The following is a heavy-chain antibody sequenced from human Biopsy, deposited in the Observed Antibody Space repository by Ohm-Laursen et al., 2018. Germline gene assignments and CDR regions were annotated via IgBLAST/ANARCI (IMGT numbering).Heavy chain of an antibody. CDR1: GYPVTNDYY. CDR2: IYYDGIT. Sequence: SETLSLTCAVSGYPVTNDYYWGWIRQPPGKGLEWIGNIYYDGITYYNPSLKSRVATSVDTSKNQFSLRLNSVTAADTAVYYCARATNSTGWPYYYFYGMDVWGQGTTVTVSS. V-gene: IGHV4-38-2*01. CDR3: ARATNSTGWPYYYFYGMDV. D-gene: IGHD2/OR15-2a*01. J-gene: IGHJ6*02.